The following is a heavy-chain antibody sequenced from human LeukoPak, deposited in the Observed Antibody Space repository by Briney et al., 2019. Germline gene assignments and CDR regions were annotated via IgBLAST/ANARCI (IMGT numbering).Heavy chain of an antibody. CDR3: ARDPRYCSGGSCDYYYYYGMDV. J-gene: IGHJ6*02. CDR2: ISSSSSYI. CDR1: GFTFSSYS. Sequence: GGSLRLSCAASGFTFSSYSMNWVRQAPGKGLEWVSSISSSSSYIYYADSVKGRFTISRDNAKNSLYLQMNSLRAEDTAVYYCARDPRYCSGGSCDYYYYYGMDVWGQGTTVIVSS. V-gene: IGHV3-21*01. D-gene: IGHD2-15*01.